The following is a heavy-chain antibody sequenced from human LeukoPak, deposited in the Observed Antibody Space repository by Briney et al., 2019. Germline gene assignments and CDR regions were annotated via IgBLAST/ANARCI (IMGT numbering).Heavy chain of an antibody. Sequence: PSETLSLTCTVSGGSISSYYWSWIRQPPGKGLEWIGYIYYGGSTNYNPSLKSRVTISVDTSKNQFSLKLSSVTAADTAVYYCARDISESNWGRWFDPWGQGTLVTVSS. J-gene: IGHJ5*02. D-gene: IGHD7-27*01. CDR2: IYYGGST. V-gene: IGHV4-59*01. CDR3: ARDISESNWGRWFDP. CDR1: GGSISSYY.